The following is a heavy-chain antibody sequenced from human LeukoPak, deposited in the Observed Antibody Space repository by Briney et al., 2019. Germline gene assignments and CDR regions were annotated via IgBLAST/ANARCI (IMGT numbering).Heavy chain of an antibody. CDR3: ARDYSGTTVGFDY. V-gene: IGHV4-61*02. CDR1: GDSISSDNSY. Sequence: SETLSLTCTVSGDSISSDNSYWGWIRQPAGKGLEWIGRIYTSGSTNYNPSLKSRVTMSVDTSKNQFSLKLSSVTAADTAVYYCARDYSGTTVGFDYWGQGTLVTVSS. CDR2: IYTSGST. D-gene: IGHD4-23*01. J-gene: IGHJ4*02.